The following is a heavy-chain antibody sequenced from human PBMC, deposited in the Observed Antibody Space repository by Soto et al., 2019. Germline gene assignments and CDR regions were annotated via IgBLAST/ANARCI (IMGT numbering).Heavy chain of an antibody. CDR3: ARAGITFLLGRIRGDHYALDV. CDR2: INSIGSYL. CDR1: GFTFSSYT. V-gene: IGHV3-21*01. D-gene: IGHD3-10*01. J-gene: IGHJ6*02. Sequence: EVRLVESGGGLVKSGGSLRLSCAASGFTFSSYTMNWVRQAPGRGLEWVSNINSIGSYLWYVDSVQGRFTISRDNAKNXLXLXXTSLSAEAAALYYCARAGITFLLGRIRGDHYALDVWGQGTTVTVSS.